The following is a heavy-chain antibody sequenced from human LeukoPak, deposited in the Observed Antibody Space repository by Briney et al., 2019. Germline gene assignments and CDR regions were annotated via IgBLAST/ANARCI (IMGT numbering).Heavy chain of an antibody. Sequence: PGGSLRLSCAASGFTFSSYWMSWVRQAPGKGLEWVANIKQDGSEKYYVDSVKGRFTVSRDNAKNSLYLQMNSLRGEDTAVYYCARDEGIAAAGTRFSWFDPWGQGTLVTVSS. J-gene: IGHJ5*02. CDR1: GFTFSSYW. CDR2: IKQDGSEK. CDR3: ARDEGIAAAGTRFSWFDP. D-gene: IGHD6-13*01. V-gene: IGHV3-7*03.